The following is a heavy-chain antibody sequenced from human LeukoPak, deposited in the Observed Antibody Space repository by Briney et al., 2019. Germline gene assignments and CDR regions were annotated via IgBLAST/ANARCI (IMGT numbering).Heavy chain of an antibody. CDR2: IYYSGST. V-gene: IGHV4-39*01. Sequence: SETLSLTCTVSGGSISSSSYCWGWIRQPPGKGLEWIGSIYYSGSTYYNPSLKSRVTISVDTSKNQFSLKLSSVTAADTAVYYCAGRIAAAGAFDYWGQGTLVTVSS. D-gene: IGHD6-13*01. CDR3: AGRIAAAGAFDY. CDR1: GGSISSSSYC. J-gene: IGHJ4*02.